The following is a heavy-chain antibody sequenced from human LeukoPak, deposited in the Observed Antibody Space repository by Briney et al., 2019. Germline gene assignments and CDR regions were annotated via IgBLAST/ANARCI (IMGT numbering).Heavy chain of an antibody. V-gene: IGHV3-23*01. Sequence: GGSLRLSCVVSGFTFSSYAMSWVRQAPGKGLEWVSGISGSGGSTYYADSVKGRFTISRDNSKNTLYLQMNSLRAEDTAVYYCAKGNYYGSGSYYKSLAYWGQGTLVTVSS. D-gene: IGHD3-10*01. CDR3: AKGNYYGSGSYYKSLAY. CDR2: ISGSGGST. J-gene: IGHJ4*02. CDR1: GFTFSSYA.